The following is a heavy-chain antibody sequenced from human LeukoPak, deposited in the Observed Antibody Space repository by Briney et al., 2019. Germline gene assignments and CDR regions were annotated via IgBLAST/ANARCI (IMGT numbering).Heavy chain of an antibody. J-gene: IGHJ4*02. CDR3: ARDCGAAITGPRFDL. CDR1: GFTFSTYW. CDR2: IRPDGSGE. V-gene: IGHV3-7*03. Sequence: GGSLRLSCAASGFTFSTYWMSWVRQAPGKGLEWVAMIRPDGSGEYYVDSVKGRFTISRDNVNYSLYLQMNSLTAEDTAVYYWARDCGAAITGPRFDLWGQGARVTVSS. D-gene: IGHD2-8*02.